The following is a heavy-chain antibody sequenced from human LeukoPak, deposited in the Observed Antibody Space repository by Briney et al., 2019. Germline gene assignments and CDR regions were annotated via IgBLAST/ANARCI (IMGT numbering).Heavy chain of an antibody. J-gene: IGHJ3*02. CDR1: GFTFSSYW. D-gene: IGHD2-2*01. CDR3: AVVPAAMRGYDAFDI. Sequence: GGSLRLSCAASGFTFSSYWMSWVRQAPGKRLEWVANIKQDGSERFYVDSVKGRFTISRDNAKNSLYLQMSSPRPEDTAVYYCAVVPAAMRGYDAFDIWGQGTMVTVSS. CDR2: IKQDGSER. V-gene: IGHV3-7*01.